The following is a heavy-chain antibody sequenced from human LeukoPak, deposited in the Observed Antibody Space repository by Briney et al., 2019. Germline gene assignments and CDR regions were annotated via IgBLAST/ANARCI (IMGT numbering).Heavy chain of an antibody. D-gene: IGHD3-22*01. CDR2: IYYSGST. Sequence: SETLSLTCTVSGGSISSYYWSWIRQPPGKGLEWIGYIYYSGSTNYNPSLKSRVTISVDTSKNQFSLKLSSVTAADTAVYYCARLADYYDSSGYRDAFDIWGKGTMVTVSS. V-gene: IGHV4-59*08. CDR3: ARLADYYDSSGYRDAFDI. CDR1: GGSISSYY. J-gene: IGHJ3*02.